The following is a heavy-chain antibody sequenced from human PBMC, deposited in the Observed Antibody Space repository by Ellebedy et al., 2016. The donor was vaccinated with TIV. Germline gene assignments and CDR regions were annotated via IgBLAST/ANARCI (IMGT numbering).Heavy chain of an antibody. Sequence: GESLKISCAASGFSFRDYYMSWIRQAPGKGLEWVSYISGSSSETNYADSVKGRFTISRVTAKNSLYLQMNSLKAEDTAVYYCAGSRNGYNPDYWGQGTLVTVSS. CDR3: AGSRNGYNPDY. V-gene: IGHV3-11*06. D-gene: IGHD5-24*01. CDR1: GFSFRDYY. CDR2: ISGSSSET. J-gene: IGHJ4*02.